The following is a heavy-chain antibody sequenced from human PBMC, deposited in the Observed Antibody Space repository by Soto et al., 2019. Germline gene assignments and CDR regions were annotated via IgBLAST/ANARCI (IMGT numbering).Heavy chain of an antibody. J-gene: IGHJ5*02. CDR2: ISGNGAST. Sequence: EMQLLEPGGGLVQPGGSLRLSCAASGFTFSSYAMTWVRQAPGKGLEWVSGISGNGASTYSADSVKGRFIISRDNSKNPLYLQMNSLRAEDTAVYYCAKDRGSGSTSWYNGWFDPWGQGTLVTVSS. CDR3: AKDRGSGSTSWYNGWFDP. CDR1: GFTFSSYA. D-gene: IGHD2-2*02. V-gene: IGHV3-23*01.